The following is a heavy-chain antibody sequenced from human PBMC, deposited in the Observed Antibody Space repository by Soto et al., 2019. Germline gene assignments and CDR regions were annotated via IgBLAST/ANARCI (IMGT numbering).Heavy chain of an antibody. Sequence: SVKVSCKASGGTFSSYAISWVRQAPGQGLEWMGGIIPIFGTANYAQKFQGRITITADESTSTAYMELSSLRSEDTAVYYCARAGSSAPPWVYGMDVWGQGTTVTVSS. CDR1: GGTFSSYA. D-gene: IGHD6-6*01. CDR3: ARAGSSAPPWVYGMDV. J-gene: IGHJ6*02. CDR2: IIPIFGTA. V-gene: IGHV1-69*13.